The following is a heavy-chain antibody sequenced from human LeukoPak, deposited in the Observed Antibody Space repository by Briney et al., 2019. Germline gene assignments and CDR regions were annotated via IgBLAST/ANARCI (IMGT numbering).Heavy chain of an antibody. CDR3: ASGTYYDFWSGYYWVY. CDR1: GFTVSSNY. V-gene: IGHV3-53*01. J-gene: IGHJ4*02. D-gene: IGHD3-3*01. CDR2: IYSGGST. Sequence: PGGSLRLSCAASGFTVSSNYMSWVRQAPGKGLEWVSVIYSGGSTYYADSVKGRFTISRDNAKNSLYLQMNSLRAEDTAVYYCASGTYYDFWSGYYWVYWGQGTLVTVSS.